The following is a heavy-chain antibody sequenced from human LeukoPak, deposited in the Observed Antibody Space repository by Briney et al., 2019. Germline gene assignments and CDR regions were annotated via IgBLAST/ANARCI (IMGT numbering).Heavy chain of an antibody. CDR2: INPNSGGT. J-gene: IGHJ4*02. D-gene: IGHD3-9*01. V-gene: IGHV1-2*02. CDR3: ARRHLTGSAIDY. Sequence: ASVKVSCKASGYTFPGYYMNWVRQAPGQGLEWMGWINPNSGGTNYAQKFQGRVTMTRDTSISTAYMEVGRLRSDDTAVYYCARRHLTGSAIDYWGQGTLVTVSS. CDR1: GYTFPGYY.